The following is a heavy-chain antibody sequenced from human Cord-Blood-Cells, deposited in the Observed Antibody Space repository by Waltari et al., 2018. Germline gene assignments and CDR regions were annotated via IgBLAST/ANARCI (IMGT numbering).Heavy chain of an antibody. D-gene: IGHD1-1*01. Sequence: QVQLVQSGAEVKKPGASVKVSCKASGYTFTSYDINWVRPATGQGLEWMGWMNPNSGNTGYAQKFPGMVTITRTTTISTAYMELGSLRSEDTALYYCARGLISGATGNGGYWGQGTLVTVSS. V-gene: IGHV1-8*03. CDR2: MNPNSGNT. CDR3: ARGLISGATGNGGY. J-gene: IGHJ4*02. CDR1: GYTFTSYD.